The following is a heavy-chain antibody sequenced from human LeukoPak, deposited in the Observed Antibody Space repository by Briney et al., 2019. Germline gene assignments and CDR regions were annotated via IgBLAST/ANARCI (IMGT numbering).Heavy chain of an antibody. CDR3: ARSRSGSYINWFDP. J-gene: IGHJ5*02. D-gene: IGHD3-10*01. V-gene: IGHV4-39*01. CDR1: GGSISSSSYY. CDR2: IYYSGGT. Sequence: SETLSLTCTVSGGSISSSSYYWGWIRQPPGKGLEWIGSIYYSGGTYYNPSLKSRVTISVDTSKNQFSLKLSSVTAADTAVYYCARSRSGSYINWFDPWGQGTLVTVSS.